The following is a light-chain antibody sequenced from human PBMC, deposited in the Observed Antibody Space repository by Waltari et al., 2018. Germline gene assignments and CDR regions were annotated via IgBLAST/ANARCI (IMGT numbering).Light chain of an antibody. Sequence: LSVRASQSVSSFVAWYQQKPGQAPRLLISGASTRATGIPARFSGSGSGTEFTLTISSLQSEDFAVYYCQQYNDWPPLTFGGGTKVEIK. V-gene: IGKV3-15*01. CDR3: QQYNDWPPLT. CDR2: GAS. J-gene: IGKJ4*01. CDR1: QSVSSF.